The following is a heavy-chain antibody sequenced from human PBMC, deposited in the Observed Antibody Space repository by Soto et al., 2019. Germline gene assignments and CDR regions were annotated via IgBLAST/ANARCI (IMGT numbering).Heavy chain of an antibody. CDR3: ARSRVTYYYDSSGYFDY. CDR1: GYTFTSYY. Sequence: PGASVKVSCKASGYTFTSYYMHWVRQAPGQGLEWMGIINPSGGSTSYAQKFQGRVTMTRDTSTSTVYMELSSLRSEDTAVYYCARSRVTYYYDSSGYFDYWGQGTLVTVSS. V-gene: IGHV1-46*01. CDR2: INPSGGST. J-gene: IGHJ4*02. D-gene: IGHD3-22*01.